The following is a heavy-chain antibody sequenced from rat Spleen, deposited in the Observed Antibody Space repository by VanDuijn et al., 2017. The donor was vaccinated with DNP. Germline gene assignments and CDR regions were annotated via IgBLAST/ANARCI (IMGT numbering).Heavy chain of an antibody. V-gene: IGHV5-25*01. CDR2: IGPRGAYT. D-gene: IGHD1-9*01. CDR3: TRGGTYYFDY. CDR1: GFTFSNYD. J-gene: IGHJ2*01. Sequence: EVQLVESGGGVVQPGRSLKLSCAASGFTFSNYDMAWVRQAPTKGLEWFACIGPRGAYTYYEDPVKGRFSVSRDDSKGNLYLQMDSLRSEDTATYFCTRGGTYYFDYWGQGVMVTVSS.